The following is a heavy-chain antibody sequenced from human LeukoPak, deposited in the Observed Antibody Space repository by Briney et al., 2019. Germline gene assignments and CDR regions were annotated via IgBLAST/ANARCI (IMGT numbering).Heavy chain of an antibody. CDR3: ARARGDSGSYYSYYYYGMDG. Sequence: SETLSLTCTVSGGSFSGYYWSWIRQPPGKGLEWIGEINHSGSTNYNPSLKSRVTISVDTSKNQFSLKLSSVTAADTAVYYCARARGDSGSYYSYYYYGMDGWGQGTTVTVSS. J-gene: IGHJ6*02. V-gene: IGHV4-34*01. D-gene: IGHD1-26*01. CDR2: INHSGST. CDR1: GGSFSGYY.